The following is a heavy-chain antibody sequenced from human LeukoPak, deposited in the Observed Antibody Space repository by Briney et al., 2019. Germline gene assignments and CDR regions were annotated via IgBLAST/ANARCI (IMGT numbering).Heavy chain of an antibody. CDR2: ISWNSGSI. CDR1: GFTFDDYA. CDR3: AKDGDVRYCSGGSCHLGGGYFDY. J-gene: IGHJ4*02. D-gene: IGHD2-15*01. Sequence: GGSLRLSCAASGFTFDDYAMHWVRQAPGKGLEWVSGISWNSGSIGYADSVKGRFTISRDNAKNSLYLKMNSLRAEDMALYYCAKDGDVRYCSGGSCHLGGGYFDYWGQGTLVTVSS. V-gene: IGHV3-9*03.